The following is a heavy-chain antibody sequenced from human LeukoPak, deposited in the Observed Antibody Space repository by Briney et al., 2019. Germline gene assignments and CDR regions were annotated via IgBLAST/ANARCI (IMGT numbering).Heavy chain of an antibody. V-gene: IGHV1-2*02. D-gene: IGHD1-7*01. CDR1: GYTFTGYY. J-gene: IGHJ4*02. CDR3: ARGVNWNYGYYFDY. Sequence: GASVKVSCKASGYTFTGYYMHRVRQAPGQGLEWMGWINPNSGGTNYAQKFQGRVTMTRDTSISTAYMELSRLRSDDTAVYYCARGVNWNYGYYFDYWGQGTLVTVSS. CDR2: INPNSGGT.